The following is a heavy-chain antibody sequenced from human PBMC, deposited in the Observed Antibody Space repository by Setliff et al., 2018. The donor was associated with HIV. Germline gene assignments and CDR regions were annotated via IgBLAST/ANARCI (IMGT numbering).Heavy chain of an antibody. J-gene: IGHJ4*02. Sequence: GGSLRLSCTASGFTFSRYWMSWVRQAPGKGLEWVANIKQDGSEKYYVDSVKGRFTISRDNAKNSLYLQMNSLRAEDTAVYYCARELYSSSALGYWGQGTLVTVSS. CDR1: GFTFSRYW. CDR2: IKQDGSEK. V-gene: IGHV3-7*01. D-gene: IGHD6-6*01. CDR3: ARELYSSSALGY.